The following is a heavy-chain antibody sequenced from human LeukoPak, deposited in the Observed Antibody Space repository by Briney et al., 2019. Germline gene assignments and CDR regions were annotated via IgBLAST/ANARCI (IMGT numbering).Heavy chain of an antibody. J-gene: IGHJ3*01. V-gene: IGHV3-11*01. CDR2: ISGNGAT. CDR1: GFTFSDHF. CDR3: ARDPMYSGGNSGAFDF. Sequence: GGSLRLSCAASGFTFSDHFMTWIRQAPGKGLEWISYISGNGATYYADSVKGRFTISRDNAQNSLWLQMSSLRAEDTAVYYCARDPMYSGGNSGAFDFWGQGTLVTVSP. D-gene: IGHD4-23*01.